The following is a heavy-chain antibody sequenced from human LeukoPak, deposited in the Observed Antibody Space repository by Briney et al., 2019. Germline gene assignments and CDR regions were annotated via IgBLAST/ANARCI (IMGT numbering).Heavy chain of an antibody. V-gene: IGHV3-30*04. J-gene: IGHJ4*02. D-gene: IGHD3-9*01. CDR1: GFTFSNFA. CDR2: ISYDGSNQ. CDR3: ARELTGYWQQY. Sequence: GGSLRLSCAASGFTFSNFAMHWVRQAPGKGLEWVAIISYDGSNQYYADSVKGRFTISRDSSQNTLYLHMNSLRAEDTAVYYCARELTGYWQQYWGQGTLVTVSS.